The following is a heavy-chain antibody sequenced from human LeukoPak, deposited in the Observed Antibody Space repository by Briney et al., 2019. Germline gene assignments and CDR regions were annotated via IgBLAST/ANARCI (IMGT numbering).Heavy chain of an antibody. CDR1: GYIFTGYY. CDR2: ITPNDGGT. V-gene: IGHV1-2*02. J-gene: IGHJ4*02. CDR3: ARAFFNSGFDY. D-gene: IGHD3-3*02. Sequence: ASVKVSCKSSGYIFTGYYMHWVRQTPGQGLEWMGWITPNDGGTDYAQQYQGRVTLTRDTSISTVYMELSSLTSDDSAVYYCARAFFNSGFDYWGQGTLVTVSS.